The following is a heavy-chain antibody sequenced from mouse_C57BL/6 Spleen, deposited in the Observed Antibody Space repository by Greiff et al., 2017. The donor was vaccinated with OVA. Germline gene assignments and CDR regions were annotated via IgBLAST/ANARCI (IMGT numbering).Heavy chain of an antibody. D-gene: IGHD1-1*01. CDR3: ARRSYYGSSYVMDY. Sequence: EVQLVESGGGLVKPGGSLKLSCAASGFTFSSYTMSWVRQTPEKRLEWVATISGGGGNTYYPDSVKGRFTISRDNAKNTLYLQMSSLRSEDTALYYCARRSYYGSSYVMDYWGQGTSVTVSS. J-gene: IGHJ4*01. CDR1: GFTFSSYT. V-gene: IGHV5-9*01. CDR2: ISGGGGNT.